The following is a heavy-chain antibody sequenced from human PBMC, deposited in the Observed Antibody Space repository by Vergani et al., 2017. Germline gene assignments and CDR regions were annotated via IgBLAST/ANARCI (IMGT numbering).Heavy chain of an antibody. D-gene: IGHD2-21*01. CDR2: IYYYGSKK. CDR1: GFTFSTYA. V-gene: IGHV3-33*01. Sequence: QVQLVESGGGVVQPGRSLRLSCTSSGFTFSTYAMHWVRQAPGKGLEWVAIIYYYGSKKYYADSVKGRFTISRDNSRNTLDLLMSSLRAEDTAIYYCVREGSYCGSTTWRKPSYVYYYHMDVWRGGTTVAVSS. J-gene: IGHJ6*03. CDR3: VREGSYCGSTTWRKPSYVYYYHMDV.